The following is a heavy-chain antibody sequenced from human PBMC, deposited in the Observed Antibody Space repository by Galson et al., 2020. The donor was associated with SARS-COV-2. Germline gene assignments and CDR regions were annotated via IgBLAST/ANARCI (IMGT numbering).Heavy chain of an antibody. CDR2: ISSSSSTI. V-gene: IGHV3-48*04. D-gene: IGHD1-26*01. J-gene: IGHJ4*02. CDR1: GFTFSSYS. CDR3: AGTWSYDY. Sequence: GESLKISCAASGFTFSSYSMNWVRQAPGKGQEWVSYISSSSSTIYYADSVKGRFTISRDNAKNSLYLQMNSLRAEDTAVYYCAGTWSYDYWGQGTLVTVSS.